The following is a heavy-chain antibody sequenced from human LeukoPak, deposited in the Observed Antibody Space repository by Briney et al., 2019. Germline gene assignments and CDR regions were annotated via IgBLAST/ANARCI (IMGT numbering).Heavy chain of an antibody. CDR1: GFTFTSYW. V-gene: IGHV3-74*01. D-gene: IGHD5/OR15-5a*01. CDR2: VNNDGSST. Sequence: GGSLRLSCATSGFTFTSYWMHWVRQVPGKGLVWVSRVNNDGSSTIYADSVKGRFTISRDNAENTLYLQMHSLRAEDTAVYYCARGHVTVSAHDDAFDIWGQGTMVTVSS. CDR3: ARGHVTVSAHDDAFDI. J-gene: IGHJ3*02.